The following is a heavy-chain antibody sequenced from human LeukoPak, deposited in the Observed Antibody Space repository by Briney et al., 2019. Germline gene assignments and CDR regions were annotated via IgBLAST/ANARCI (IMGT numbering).Heavy chain of an antibody. CDR3: VREWRGANLNPPDV. D-gene: IGHD3-3*01. CDR1: GYRFTTYW. CDR2: ISPGDSDT. Sequence: HGESLKISCQASGYRFTTYWIGWVRQLPGRGLEWMGLISPGDSDTRYNSSFQGQVTISAANSISPGYLQWKSPKTSDSAMDLCVREWRGANLNPPDVRGQGTPVTVSS. J-gene: IGHJ4*02. V-gene: IGHV5-51*01.